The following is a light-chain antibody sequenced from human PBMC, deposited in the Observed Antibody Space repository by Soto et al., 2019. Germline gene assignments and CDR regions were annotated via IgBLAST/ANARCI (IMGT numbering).Light chain of an antibody. CDR3: AAWDDSLDGYV. CDR2: TND. Sequence: QSVLTQPPSASGTPGQRVTISCSGGNSNIGSNTVNWYQQFPGTAPKLLIYTNDQRPSGVPDRFSGSKSGTSASLAISGLQSEDEADYYCAAWDDSLDGYVFGAGTKVTVL. J-gene: IGLJ1*01. CDR1: NSNIGSNT. V-gene: IGLV1-44*01.